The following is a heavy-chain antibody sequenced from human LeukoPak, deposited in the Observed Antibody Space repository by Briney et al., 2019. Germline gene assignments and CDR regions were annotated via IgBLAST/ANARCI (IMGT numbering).Heavy chain of an antibody. CDR3: ARPRGYSSYFDY. CDR2: ISYDGSNK. Sequence: PGGSLRLSCAASGFTFSSYAMHWVRQAPGKGLEWVAVISYDGSNKYYADSVKGRFTISRDNSKNTLYLQMNSLRAEDTAVYYCARPRGYSSYFDYWGQGTLVTVSS. D-gene: IGHD6-13*01. V-gene: IGHV3-30-3*01. CDR1: GFTFSSYA. J-gene: IGHJ4*02.